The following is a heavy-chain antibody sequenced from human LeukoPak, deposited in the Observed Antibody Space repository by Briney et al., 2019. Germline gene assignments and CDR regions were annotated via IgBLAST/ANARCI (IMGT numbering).Heavy chain of an antibody. CDR2: ISGSGGST. CDR3: ATMVAPGRTPYYYYYYYMDV. D-gene: IGHD2-15*01. V-gene: IGHV3-23*01. CDR1: GMTFSSYT. J-gene: IGHJ6*03. Sequence: PGGSLRLSCVASGMTFSSYTMNWVRQAPGKGLEWVSAISGSGGSTYYADSVKGRFTISRDNSKNTLYLQMNSLRAEDTAVYYCATMVAPGRTPYYYYYYYMDVWGKGTTVTVSS.